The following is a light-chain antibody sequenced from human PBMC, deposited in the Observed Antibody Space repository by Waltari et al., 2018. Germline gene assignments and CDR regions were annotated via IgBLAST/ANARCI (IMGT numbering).Light chain of an antibody. J-gene: IGKJ1*01. CDR1: RILTDNS. Sequence: DIVLTQSPGTLSLSPGERAALSRRASRILTDNSLAWYQQRPGLAPRLLIYDASIRATGISDRFSGSGSGTDFTLSISRLEPEDFAVYYCQQYGDFPRTFGQGTKVEVK. V-gene: IGKV3-20*01. CDR3: QQYGDFPRT. CDR2: DAS.